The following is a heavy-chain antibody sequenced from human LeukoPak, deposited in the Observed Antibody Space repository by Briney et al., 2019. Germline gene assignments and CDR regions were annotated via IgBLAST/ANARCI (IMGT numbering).Heavy chain of an antibody. Sequence: SETLSLTCTVSGGSISSVIYYWGWIRPPPGKGLEWIGSINYSGTTYYNPSLKSRLTMSVDTSKNQFSLQLSSVTAADTAVYYCARHSIYHYYFDYWGQGTLVTVSS. CDR3: ARHSIYHYYFDY. CDR2: INYSGTT. D-gene: IGHD1-14*01. CDR1: GGSISSVIYY. V-gene: IGHV4-39*01. J-gene: IGHJ4*02.